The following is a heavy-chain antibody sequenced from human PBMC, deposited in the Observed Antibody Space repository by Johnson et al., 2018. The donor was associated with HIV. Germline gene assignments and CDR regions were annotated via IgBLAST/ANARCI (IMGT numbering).Heavy chain of an antibody. CDR1: GFAFDDYA. D-gene: IGHD6-6*01. CDR2: ISWDGNST. Sequence: VQLVESGGVVVQPGGSLRLSCAVSGFAFDDYAMHWVRQAPGKGLEWVSLISWDGNSTYYGDSVKGRFTISRENGENSLYLQMNSLRPEDTALYYCAKSSDEYSSSSDAFDIWGQGAMVSVSS. CDR3: AKSSDEYSSSSDAFDI. V-gene: IGHV3-43D*03. J-gene: IGHJ3*02.